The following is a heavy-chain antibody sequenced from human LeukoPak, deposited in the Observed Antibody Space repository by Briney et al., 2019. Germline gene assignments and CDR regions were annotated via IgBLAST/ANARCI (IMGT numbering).Heavy chain of an antibody. CDR2: INHSGST. CDR1: GGSFSGYY. Sequence: SETLSLTCAVYGGSFSGYYWSWIRQPPGKGLEGIGEINHSGSTNYNPSLKSRVTISVDTSKNQFSLRLSSVTAADTAVYYCARLSRYSSGSPDYWGQGTLVTVSS. CDR3: ARLSRYSSGSPDY. V-gene: IGHV4-34*01. D-gene: IGHD6-19*01. J-gene: IGHJ4*02.